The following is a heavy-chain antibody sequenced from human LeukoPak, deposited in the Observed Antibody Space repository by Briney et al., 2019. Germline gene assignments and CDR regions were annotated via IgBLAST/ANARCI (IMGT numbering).Heavy chain of an antibody. D-gene: IGHD3-22*01. J-gene: IGHJ3*02. CDR2: IYYSGST. Sequence: PSQTLSLTCAVSGGSISSGGYSWSWIRQPPGKGLEWIGYIYYSGSTNYNPSLKSRVTISVDTSKNQFSLKLSSVTAADTAVYYCARSYYYDSSGYLGAFDIWGQGTMVTVSS. V-gene: IGHV4-30-4*07. CDR1: GGSISSGGYS. CDR3: ARSYYYDSSGYLGAFDI.